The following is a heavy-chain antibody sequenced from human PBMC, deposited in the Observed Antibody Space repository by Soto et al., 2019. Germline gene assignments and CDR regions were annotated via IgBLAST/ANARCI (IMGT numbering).Heavy chain of an antibody. CDR2: IIPIFGTA. CDR1: GGTFSSYA. Sequence: QVQLVQSGAEVKKPGSSVKVSCKASGGTFSSYAISWVRHAPGQGLEWMGGIIPIFGTANYAQKFQGRVTITADESTSTAYMELSSLRSEDTAVYYCARGSLYCTNGVCYDYYGMDVWGQGTTVTVSS. CDR3: ARGSLYCTNGVCYDYYGMDV. V-gene: IGHV1-69*01. J-gene: IGHJ6*02. D-gene: IGHD2-8*01.